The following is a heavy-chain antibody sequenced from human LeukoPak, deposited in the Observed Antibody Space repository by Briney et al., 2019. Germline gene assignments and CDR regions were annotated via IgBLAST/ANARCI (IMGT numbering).Heavy chain of an antibody. CDR2: IGKSGDST. Sequence: GGSLSLSCAASGFTFSNYVMGWVRQAPGKGLEWVSTIGKSGDSTYYADSVKGRFTISRDNSKSTLCLQMNSLRAEDTAIYYCARLPTGFPNWFDFWGQGTLVTVSS. D-gene: IGHD3-9*01. V-gene: IGHV3-23*01. CDR3: ARLPTGFPNWFDF. J-gene: IGHJ5*01. CDR1: GFTFSNYV.